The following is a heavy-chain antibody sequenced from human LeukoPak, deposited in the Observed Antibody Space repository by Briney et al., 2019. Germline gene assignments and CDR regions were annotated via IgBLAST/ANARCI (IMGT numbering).Heavy chain of an antibody. CDR3: ASWDSSGYYDY. Sequence: PSETLSPTCAVYGGSFSGYYWSWICQPPGKGLEWIGGLLYSGFTYYHPSLKSRVSISVDTSKNQFSLKLSSVTAADTAVYYCASWDSSGYYDYWGQGTLVTVSS. CDR1: GGSFSGYY. V-gene: IGHV4-34*12. CDR2: LLYSGFT. J-gene: IGHJ4*02. D-gene: IGHD3-22*01.